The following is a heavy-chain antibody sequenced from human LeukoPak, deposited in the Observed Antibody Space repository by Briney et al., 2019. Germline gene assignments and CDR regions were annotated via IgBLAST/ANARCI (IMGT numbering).Heavy chain of an antibody. CDR1: GGSISSSSYY. CDR2: IYYSGST. J-gene: IGHJ4*02. V-gene: IGHV4-39*07. CDR3: ASRWEYYVDY. D-gene: IGHD1-26*01. Sequence: SETLSLTCTVSGGSISSSSYYWGWIRQPPGKGLEWIGSIYYSGSTYYNPSLKSRVTISVDTSKNQFSLKLSSVTAADTAVYYCASRWEYYVDYWGQGTLVTVSS.